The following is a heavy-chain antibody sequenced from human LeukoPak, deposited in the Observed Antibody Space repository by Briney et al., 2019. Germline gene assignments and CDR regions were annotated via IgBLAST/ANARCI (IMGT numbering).Heavy chain of an antibody. CDR1: GFAFSSYG. CDR2: IHYDSTTE. Sequence: PGGSLRLSCAASGFAFSSYGMHWVRQAPGKGLEWVAYIHYDSTTEDYADSVKGRFTISRDNSKNTLYLQMNSLRAEDTAVYYCAKTYYYGSGSPGTWGKGTTVTVSS. D-gene: IGHD3-10*01. CDR3: AKTYYYGSGSPGT. V-gene: IGHV3-30*02. J-gene: IGHJ6*04.